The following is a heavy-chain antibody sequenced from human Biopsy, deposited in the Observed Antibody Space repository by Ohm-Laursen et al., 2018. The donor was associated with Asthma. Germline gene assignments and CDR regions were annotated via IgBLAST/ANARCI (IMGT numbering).Heavy chain of an antibody. J-gene: IGHJ4*02. CDR1: GFTFSSYA. CDR3: AKGYCYDSSGFDY. V-gene: IGHV3-30-3*01. CDR2: ISYDGSNK. D-gene: IGHD3-22*01. Sequence: SLRLSCAASGFTFSSYAMHWVRQAPGKGLEWVAVISYDGSNKYYADSVKGRFTISRDNSKNTLYLQMNSLRAEDTAVYYCAKGYCYDSSGFDYWGQGTLVTVSS.